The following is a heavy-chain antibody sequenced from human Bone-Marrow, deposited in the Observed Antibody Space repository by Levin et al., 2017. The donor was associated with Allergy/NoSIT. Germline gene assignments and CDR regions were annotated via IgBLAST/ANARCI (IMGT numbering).Heavy chain of an antibody. CDR1: GFTFSSSA. CDR2: IAYDGSEK. Sequence: PGGSLRLSCAASGFTFSSSALHWVRQAPGKGLEWVAVIAYDGSEKYYADSVKGRFTISRDNSKKTLYLQMKSLTVEDTAVYYCARVGENRDYEVPFDYWGQGTLVTVSS. D-gene: IGHD4-17*01. J-gene: IGHJ4*02. V-gene: IGHV3-30-3*01. CDR3: ARVGENRDYEVPFDY.